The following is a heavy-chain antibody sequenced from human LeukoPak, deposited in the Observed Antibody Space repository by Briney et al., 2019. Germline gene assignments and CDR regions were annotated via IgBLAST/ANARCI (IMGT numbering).Heavy chain of an antibody. CDR1: GYSISSGYY. CDR2: IYHSGST. V-gene: IGHV4-38-2*02. CDR3: ARAEWGLVDY. D-gene: IGHD3-3*01. J-gene: IGHJ4*02. Sequence: SETLSLTCTVSGYSISSGYYWGWIRQPPGKGLEWIGSIYHSGSTYYNPSLKSRVTISVDTSKNQFSLNLSSVTAADTAVYYCARAEWGLVDYWGQGTLVTVSS.